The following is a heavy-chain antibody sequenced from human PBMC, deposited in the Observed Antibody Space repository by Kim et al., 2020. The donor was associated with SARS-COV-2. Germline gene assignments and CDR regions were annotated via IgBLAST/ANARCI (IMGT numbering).Heavy chain of an antibody. CDR2: TRNKANSYTT. CDR1: GFTFSDHY. Sequence: GGSLRLSCAASGFTFSDHYMDWVRQAPGKGLEWVGRTRNKANSYTTEYAASVKGRFTISRDDSKNSLYLQMNSLKTEDTAVYYCASIAVAGQKPYYFDYWGQGTLVTVSS. J-gene: IGHJ4*02. CDR3: ASIAVAGQKPYYFDY. D-gene: IGHD6-19*01. V-gene: IGHV3-72*01.